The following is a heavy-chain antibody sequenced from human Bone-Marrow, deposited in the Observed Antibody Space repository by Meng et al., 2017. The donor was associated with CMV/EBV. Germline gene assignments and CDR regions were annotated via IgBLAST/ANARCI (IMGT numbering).Heavy chain of an antibody. CDR2: IYYSGST. CDR1: GDSVSTGSYY. CDR3: ARAGFGGLSGVAV. V-gene: IGHV4-61*01. Sequence: GSLRLSCTVSGDSVSTGSYYWNWIRQPPGKGLEWIGYIYYSGSTNYNPSLKSRVTISMDTSKNQFSLKLTSVTAADTAMYYCARAGFGGLSGVAVWGQGNTVTVSS. J-gene: IGHJ6*02. D-gene: IGHD3-10*01.